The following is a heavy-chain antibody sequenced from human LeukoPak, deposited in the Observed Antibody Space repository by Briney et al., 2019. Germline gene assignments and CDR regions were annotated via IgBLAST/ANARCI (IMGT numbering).Heavy chain of an antibody. Sequence: GGSLRLSCAASGFTLSSYAMSWVRQGPGKGLEWVSAISVSGNKYHANTVKGRFTISRDNSKNKLYLQMNSLEAKDTAGYYGAKDIVVVTAIATPYWYFDLWGRGTLVTVSS. D-gene: IGHD2-21*02. CDR3: AKDIVVVTAIATPYWYFDL. CDR2: ISVSGNK. CDR1: GFTLSSYA. J-gene: IGHJ2*01. V-gene: IGHV3-23*01.